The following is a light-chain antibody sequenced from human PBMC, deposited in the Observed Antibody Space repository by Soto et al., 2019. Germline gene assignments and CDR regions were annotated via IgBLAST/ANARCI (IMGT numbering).Light chain of an antibody. CDR1: QSVSTN. V-gene: IGKV3-15*01. CDR2: GAS. Sequence: EMVMTQSPATLSVSPGERATLSCRASQSVSTNLVWYQQKPGQAPRLLIYGASTRATGIPARFSGSGSGTEITLIISSLQCEDFAVYYCQQCDQGWTLGQGTMVES. J-gene: IGKJ1*01. CDR3: QQCDQGWT.